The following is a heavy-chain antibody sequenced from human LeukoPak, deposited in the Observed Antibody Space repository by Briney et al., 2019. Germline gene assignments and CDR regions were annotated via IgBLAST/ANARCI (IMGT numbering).Heavy chain of an antibody. V-gene: IGHV1-69*05. CDR1: GGTFCSYA. Sequence: SVKVSCKASGGTFCSYAISWVRQAPGQGLEWMGGIIPIFGTANYAQKFQGRVTITTDESTSTAYMELSSLRSEDTAVYYCARSERAVGASYYFDYWGQGTLVTVSS. CDR2: IIPIFGTA. CDR3: ARSERAVGASYYFDY. J-gene: IGHJ4*02. D-gene: IGHD1-26*01.